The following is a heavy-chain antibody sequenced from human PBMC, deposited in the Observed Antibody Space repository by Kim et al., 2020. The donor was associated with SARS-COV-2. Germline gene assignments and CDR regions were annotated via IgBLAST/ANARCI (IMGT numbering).Heavy chain of an antibody. Sequence: YAASVEGRFTISRDDSKSIAYLQMNSLKTEDTAVYYCTRALGVVAYYFDYWGQGTLVTVSS. CDR3: TRALGVVAYYFDY. D-gene: IGHD3-3*01. J-gene: IGHJ4*02. V-gene: IGHV3-49*02.